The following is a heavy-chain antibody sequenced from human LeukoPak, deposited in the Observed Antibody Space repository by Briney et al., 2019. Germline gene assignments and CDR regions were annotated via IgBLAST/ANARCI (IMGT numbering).Heavy chain of an antibody. CDR1: GFTFSSYS. CDR2: ISSSSGTI. Sequence: GGSLRLSCAGSGFTFSSYSMSWVRQAPGKGLEWLSYISSSSGTIYYADSVKGRFTISRDNAKNSLYLQINSLTDEDTAVYYCARVDYFESWGQGTLVTVSS. CDR3: ARVDYFES. V-gene: IGHV3-48*02. J-gene: IGHJ4*02.